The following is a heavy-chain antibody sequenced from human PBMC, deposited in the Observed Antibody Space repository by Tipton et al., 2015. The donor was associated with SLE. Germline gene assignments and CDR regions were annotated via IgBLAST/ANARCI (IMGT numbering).Heavy chain of an antibody. Sequence: TLSLTCTVSGGSISSGGYYWSWIRQHPGMGMEWIGYVYYSGSTYYSPSLRSRFTISVDTSKNQFSLKLSSVTAADTAVYYCASSRTGADIWGQGTMVTVSS. V-gene: IGHV4-31*03. J-gene: IGHJ3*02. CDR2: VYYSGST. CDR1: GGSISSGGYY. D-gene: IGHD7-27*01. CDR3: ASSRTGADI.